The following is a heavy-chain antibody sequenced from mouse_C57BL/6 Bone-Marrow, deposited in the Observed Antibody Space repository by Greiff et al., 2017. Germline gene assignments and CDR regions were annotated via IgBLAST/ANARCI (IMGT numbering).Heavy chain of an antibody. J-gene: IGHJ4*01. D-gene: IGHD2-5*01. CDR1: GYTFTSYW. V-gene: IGHV1-69*01. Sequence: QVQLQQSGAELVMPGASVKLSCKASGYTFTSYWMHWVKQRPGQGLEWIGEIDPSDSYTNYNQKFKGKSTLTVDKSSSTAYMQLSSLTSEDSAVYYCALYSNYDAMDYWGQGTSVTVSS. CDR2: IDPSDSYT. CDR3: ALYSNYDAMDY.